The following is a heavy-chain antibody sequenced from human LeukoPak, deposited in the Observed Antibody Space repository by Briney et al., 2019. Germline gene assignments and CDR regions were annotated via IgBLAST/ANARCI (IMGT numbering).Heavy chain of an antibody. V-gene: IGHV3-48*02. CDR3: ARESGFASHI. J-gene: IGHJ3*02. CDR1: GFTFSGYF. D-gene: IGHD3-3*01. Sequence: PGGSLRLSCAASGFTFSGYFMTWVRQAPGKGLEWVSYISSSSNSMYYADSVKGRFTISRDNAKNSLYLQMNSLRDEDTALYYCARESGFASHIWGQGTVVTVSS. CDR2: ISSSSNSM.